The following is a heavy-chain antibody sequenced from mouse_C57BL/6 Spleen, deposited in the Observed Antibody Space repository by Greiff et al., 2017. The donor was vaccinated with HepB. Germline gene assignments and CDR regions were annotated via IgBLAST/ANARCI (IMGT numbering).Heavy chain of an antibody. CDR3: ARGITTVVALRLYAMDY. Sequence: EVQLQQSGPELVKPGASVKISCKASGYTFTDYYMNWVKQSHGKSLEWIGDINPNNGGTSYNQKFKGKATLTVDKSSSTAYMELRSLTSEDSAVYYCARGITTVVALRLYAMDYWGQGTSVTVSS. V-gene: IGHV1-26*01. D-gene: IGHD1-1*01. CDR2: INPNNGGT. J-gene: IGHJ4*01. CDR1: GYTFTDYY.